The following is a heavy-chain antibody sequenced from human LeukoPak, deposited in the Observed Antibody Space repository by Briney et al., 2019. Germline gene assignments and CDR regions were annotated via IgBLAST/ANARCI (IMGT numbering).Heavy chain of an antibody. V-gene: IGHV3-23*01. J-gene: IGHJ4*02. CDR2: ISGSGGST. Sequence: PGGSLRLSCAASGFTFSSYAMSWVRQAPEKGLEWVSAISGSGGSTYYADSVKGRFTISRDNSKNTLYLQMNSLRAEDTAVYYCARHDWLSGVSYQYYFDYWGQGTLVTVSS. CDR3: ARHDWLSGVSYQYYFDY. CDR1: GFTFSSYA. D-gene: IGHD3-9*01.